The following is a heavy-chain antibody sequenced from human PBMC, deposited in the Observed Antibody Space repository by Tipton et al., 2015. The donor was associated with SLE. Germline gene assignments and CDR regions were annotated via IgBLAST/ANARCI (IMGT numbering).Heavy chain of an antibody. D-gene: IGHD5-18*01. CDR1: GGSVSSSSKY. CDR2: IYYTGTTT. V-gene: IGHV4-39*07. J-gene: IGHJ5*02. CDR3: ARLHGYSYGLNWFDP. Sequence: TLSLTCTVSGGSVSSSSKYWAWIRLPPGKGREWIGSIYYTGTTTYYNSFLKSRVTMSVDTSKNQFSLRLTSVIAADTAVYYCARLHGYSYGLNWFDPWGQGTLISVSS.